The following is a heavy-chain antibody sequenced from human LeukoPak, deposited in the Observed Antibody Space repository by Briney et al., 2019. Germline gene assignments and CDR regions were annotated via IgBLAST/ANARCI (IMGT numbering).Heavy chain of an antibody. Sequence: SETLSLTCTVSGGSISSYYWSWIRQPPGKGLEWIGEINHSGSTNYNPSLKSRVTISVDTSKNQFSLKLSSVTAADTAVYYCARGRRVVPAARGFDYWGQGTLVTVSS. D-gene: IGHD2-2*01. CDR1: GGSISSYY. CDR3: ARGRRVVPAARGFDY. V-gene: IGHV4-34*01. J-gene: IGHJ4*02. CDR2: INHSGST.